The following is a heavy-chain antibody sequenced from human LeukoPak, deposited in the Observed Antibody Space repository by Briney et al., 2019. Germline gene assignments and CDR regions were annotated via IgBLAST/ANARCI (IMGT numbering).Heavy chain of an antibody. D-gene: IGHD2-21*02. CDR3: AREIGGNSGGYYFDY. CDR1: GGTFSSYA. V-gene: IGHV1-69*04. CDR2: IIPILGIA. J-gene: IGHJ4*02. Sequence: VASVKVSCKASGGTFSSYAISWVRQAPGQGLEWMGRIIPILGIANYAQKFQGRVTITADKSTSTAYMELSSLRSEDTAVYYCAREIGGNSGGYYFDYWGQGTLVTVSS.